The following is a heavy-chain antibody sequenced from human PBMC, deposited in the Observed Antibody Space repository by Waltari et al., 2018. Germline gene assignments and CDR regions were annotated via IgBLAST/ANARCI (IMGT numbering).Heavy chain of an antibody. J-gene: IGHJ6*03. CDR2: IYYSGST. CDR1: GGSIRSHY. CDR3: ARLMTSGSHYYYYYMDV. Sequence: QVQLQESGPGLVKPSETLSLTCTVSGGSIRSHYWSWIRQPPGKGLEWIGYIYYSGSTNYNPSLKSRVTISVDTSKNQFSLKLSSVTAADMAVYYCARLMTSGSHYYYYYMDVWGKGTTVTVSS. V-gene: IGHV4-59*11. D-gene: IGHD2-8*01.